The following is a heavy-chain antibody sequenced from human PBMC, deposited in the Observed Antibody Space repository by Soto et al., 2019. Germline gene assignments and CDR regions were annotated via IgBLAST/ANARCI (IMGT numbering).Heavy chain of an antibody. CDR2: ISGYNGNT. Sequence: ASVRVSCKASGYTLSNCGISWVRQAPGQGLEWMGWISGYNGNTKYAQNLQGRVTMTTDTSTSTAYMELRSLRSDDTAVYYCAIDEEPAATGFDTWAQGAPVPVSA. CDR1: GYTLSNCG. CDR3: AIDEEPAATGFDT. V-gene: IGHV1-18*01. D-gene: IGHD6-25*01. J-gene: IGHJ5*02.